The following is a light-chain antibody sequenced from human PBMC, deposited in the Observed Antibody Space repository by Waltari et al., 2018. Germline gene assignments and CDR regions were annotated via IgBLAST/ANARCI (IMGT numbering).Light chain of an antibody. J-gene: IGLJ1*01. Sequence: QSVLTQPPSASGTPGQRVSISCSGSNSNLGSNYLYWYQQPPGMAPKLLIYRNNQRPSGVPDRFSGSKYGTSASLAISGLRSEDEAVYYCASWDDSHYVFGPGTKVTVL. CDR1: NSNLGSNY. CDR2: RNN. CDR3: ASWDDSHYV. V-gene: IGLV1-47*01.